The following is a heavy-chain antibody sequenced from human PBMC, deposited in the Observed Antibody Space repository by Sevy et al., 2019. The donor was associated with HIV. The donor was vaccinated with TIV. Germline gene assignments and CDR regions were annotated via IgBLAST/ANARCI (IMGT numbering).Heavy chain of an antibody. J-gene: IGHJ4*02. CDR2: ITGSGGST. D-gene: IGHD6-13*01. CDR3: RSNWYLGGGWNDFDH. Sequence: GGSLRLSCDASGFNFLSHGMSWVRQAPGKGLEWVSSITGSGGSTYYSDSVKGRFTIYRDNSKTRLYLQLNRLGAEDSAVYYCRSNWYLGGGWNDFDHWGQGTLVTVSS. CDR1: GFNFLSHG. V-gene: IGHV3-23*01.